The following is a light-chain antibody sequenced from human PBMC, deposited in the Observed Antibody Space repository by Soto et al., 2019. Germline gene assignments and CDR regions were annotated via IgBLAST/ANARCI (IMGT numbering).Light chain of an antibody. CDR2: DVN. V-gene: IGLV2-14*01. CDR3: ASYTRTTTLV. Sequence: QSALTQPASVSGSPGQSITISCTGTSGDIGSYNRVSWYQHHPGKAPKLVIYDVNNRPSGISYRFSGSKSGNTASLTISGLQAEDEADYYCASYTRTTTLVFGGGTKVTVL. J-gene: IGLJ2*01. CDR1: SGDIGSYNR.